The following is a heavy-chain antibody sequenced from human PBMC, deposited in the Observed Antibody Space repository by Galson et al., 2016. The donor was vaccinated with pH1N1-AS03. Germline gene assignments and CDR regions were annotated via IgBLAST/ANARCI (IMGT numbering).Heavy chain of an antibody. CDR3: ARGPVSYANYWFPPPDY. CDR2: ISGNGFST. J-gene: IGHJ4*02. D-gene: IGHD4/OR15-4a*01. V-gene: IGHV3-64*01. CDR1: GFTFSSYA. Sequence: SLRLSCAVGGFTFSSYAMFWVRQAPGKGLEYVSVISGNGFSTYYANSVKDRFTVSRDNSKNTLYLQMGSLRTEDMAMYYCARGPVSYANYWFPPPDYWGQGTLVTVSS.